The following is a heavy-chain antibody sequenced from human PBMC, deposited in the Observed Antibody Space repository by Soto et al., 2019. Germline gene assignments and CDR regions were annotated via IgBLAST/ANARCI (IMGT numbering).Heavy chain of an antibody. D-gene: IGHD2-2*01. J-gene: IGHJ4*02. CDR3: GFYCSSVSCPEGFY. V-gene: IGHV3-33*01. Sequence: GGSLRLSCAASGFTFNDYGMHWVRQAPGKGLEWVAVIWFDGSNEYYGDSVKGRFTISRDNSKNTLYLQMDYLRAEDTAVYYCGFYCSSVSCPEGFYWGQGTLVTVSS. CDR1: GFTFNDYG. CDR2: IWFDGSNE.